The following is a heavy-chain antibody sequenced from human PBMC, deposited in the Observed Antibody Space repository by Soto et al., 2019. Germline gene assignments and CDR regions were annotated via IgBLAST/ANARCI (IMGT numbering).Heavy chain of an antibody. Sequence: PSETLSLTCTVSGGSISSYYWSWIRQPPGKGLEWIGYIYYSGNTNYNPSLKSRVTISVDTSKNQFSLKLSSVTAADTAVYYCARHVAAAGREPVFDYWGQGTLVTVSS. V-gene: IGHV4-59*08. CDR2: IYYSGNT. CDR1: GGSISSYY. J-gene: IGHJ4*02. D-gene: IGHD6-13*01. CDR3: ARHVAAAGREPVFDY.